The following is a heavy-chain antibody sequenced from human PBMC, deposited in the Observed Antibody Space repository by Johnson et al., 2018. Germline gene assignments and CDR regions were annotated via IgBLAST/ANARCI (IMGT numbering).Heavy chain of an antibody. CDR2: IYNSGST. CDR3: ARYVSSSGYVHH. D-gene: IGHD3-22*01. Sequence: VQLLESGPGLVKXSETXSLXCTVSGGSISGYYWSWIRQPPGKRLEWLGYIYNSGSTKYNPSLNSRVTMSVDASKNQCSLQLNSVTAADTAVYYCARYVSSSGYVHHWGQGTLVTVSS. CDR1: GGSISGYY. J-gene: IGHJ1*01. V-gene: IGHV4-59*01.